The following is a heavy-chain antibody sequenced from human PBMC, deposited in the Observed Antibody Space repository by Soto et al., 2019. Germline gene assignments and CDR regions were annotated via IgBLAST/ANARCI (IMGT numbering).Heavy chain of an antibody. J-gene: IGHJ3*01. CDR2: IYYSGST. V-gene: IGHV4-59*08. Sequence: QVQLQESGPGLVKPSETLSLTCTVSGGSISSYYWSWIRQPPGKGLEWIGYIYYSGSTNYKPALKSRVTISLDTSKIQCSLKLGSVTAADTAVYYCARQVVRVRLERRDAAFDFWGQGTMVTVSS. D-gene: IGHD1-1*01. CDR1: GGSISSYY. CDR3: ARQVVRVRLERRDAAFDF.